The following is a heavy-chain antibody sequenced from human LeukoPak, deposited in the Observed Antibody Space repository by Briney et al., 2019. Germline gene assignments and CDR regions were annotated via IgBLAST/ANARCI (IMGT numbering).Heavy chain of an antibody. Sequence: PSETLSLTCSLPGDSITTNSYWWGWIRQSPGKCLEWIVSIYSIGNSYYNPSRDGRATIAPDTTKNQYSLRLTCVPAAHTAVYYCARRGIWDLQIGNWFDPWGQGILVTVSS. CDR1: GDSITTNSYW. V-gene: IGHV4-39*01. CDR2: IYSIGNS. J-gene: IGHJ5*02. D-gene: IGHD3-16*01. CDR3: ARRGIWDLQIGNWFDP.